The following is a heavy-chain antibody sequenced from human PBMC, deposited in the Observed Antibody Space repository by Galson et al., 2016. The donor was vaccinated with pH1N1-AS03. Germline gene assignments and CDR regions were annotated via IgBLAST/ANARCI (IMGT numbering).Heavy chain of an antibody. CDR2: ISTTSSSI. V-gene: IGHV3-21*01. Sequence: SLRLSCAASGFPFIAYAMNWVRQAPGKGLEWVSFISTTSSSIYYADSVKGRFTISRDNAKNSLFLQMNSLRDEDTAVYYCARDGPPQGISVAGSFDFWGQGTLVTVSS. CDR1: GFPFIAYA. D-gene: IGHD6-19*01. CDR3: ARDGPPQGISVAGSFDF. J-gene: IGHJ4*02.